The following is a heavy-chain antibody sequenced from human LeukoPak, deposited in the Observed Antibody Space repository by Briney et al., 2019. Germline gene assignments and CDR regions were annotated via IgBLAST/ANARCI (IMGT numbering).Heavy chain of an antibody. CDR2: IYFTGST. CDR3: ARGAYYDFWSGYPDGYYYGMNV. CDR1: GGSISSYY. J-gene: IGHJ6*02. D-gene: IGHD3-3*01. Sequence: SETLSLTCTVSGGSISSYYWSWIRQPAGKGLEWIGRIYFTGSTNYNPSVKSRVTMSKDTSKNQFSLKLSSVTAADTAVYYCARGAYYDFWSGYPDGYYYGMNVWGQGTTVTVSS. V-gene: IGHV4-4*07.